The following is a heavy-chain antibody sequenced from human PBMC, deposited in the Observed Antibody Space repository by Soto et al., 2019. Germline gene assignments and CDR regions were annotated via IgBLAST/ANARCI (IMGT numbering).Heavy chain of an antibody. CDR1: GFTFSSYG. Sequence: QPGGSLRLSCAASGFTFSSYGMHWVRQAPGKGLEWVAVISYDGSNKYYADSVKGRFTISRDNSKNTLYLQMNSLRAEDTAVYYCAKDVRLFYYYYYGMDVWGQGTTVTVSS. CDR3: AKDVRLFYYYYYGMDV. CDR2: ISYDGSNK. J-gene: IGHJ6*02. V-gene: IGHV3-30*18.